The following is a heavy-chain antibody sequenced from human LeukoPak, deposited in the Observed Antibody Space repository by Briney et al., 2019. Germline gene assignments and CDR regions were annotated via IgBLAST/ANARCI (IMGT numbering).Heavy chain of an antibody. CDR1: GFTFSNYA. V-gene: IGHV3-23*01. CDR3: AHVLDTARGVMDY. CDR2: ISGGGGTT. J-gene: IGHJ4*02. D-gene: IGHD5-18*01. Sequence: GGSLRLSCAAPGFTFSNYAMSWVRQAPGKGLEWVSTISGGGGTTYYADSVKGRFTISRDNSKNTLYLQMNSLRAEDTAAYYCAHVLDTARGVMDYWGQGTLVTVSS.